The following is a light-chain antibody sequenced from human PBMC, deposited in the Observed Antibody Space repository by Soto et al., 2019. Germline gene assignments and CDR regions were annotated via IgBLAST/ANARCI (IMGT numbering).Light chain of an antibody. V-gene: IGKV1-5*03. CDR2: KAS. J-gene: IGKJ5*01. CDR3: QQYNSYSIT. CDR1: QSINIW. Sequence: DIQMXQSPXTXXAXVGDRVTITCRASQSINIWLAWYQQKPGKAPKLLIYKASRLESGVPSRFSGSGSGTEFTLTINSLQPDDFATYYCQQYNSYSITFGQGTRLEIK.